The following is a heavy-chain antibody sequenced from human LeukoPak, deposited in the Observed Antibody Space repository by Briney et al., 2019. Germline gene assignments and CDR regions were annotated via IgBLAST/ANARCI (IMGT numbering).Heavy chain of an antibody. J-gene: IGHJ3*02. CDR1: GFTFSSYG. V-gene: IGHV3-30*18. CDR2: ISHDGSNK. Sequence: PGRALRLSCAASGFTFSSYGMHWVRQAPGKGLEWVAVISHDGSNKYFADSVKGRFTISRDNSKNTLYLQMNSLRAEDTAVYYCAKDWDGYSYGSDAFDIWGQGTVVTVSS. D-gene: IGHD5-18*01. CDR3: AKDWDGYSYGSDAFDI.